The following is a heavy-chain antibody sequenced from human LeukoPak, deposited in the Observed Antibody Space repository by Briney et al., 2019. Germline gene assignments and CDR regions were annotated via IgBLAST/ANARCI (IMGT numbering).Heavy chain of an antibody. J-gene: IGHJ3*02. Sequence: SETLSLTCTVSGGSISSGSYYWSWIRQPAGKGLEWIGRIYTSGSTNYNPSLKSRVTISVDTSKNQFSLKLTSVTAADTAVYYSTRAPWAYGNYVHAFDIWGQGTMVTVSS. CDR2: IYTSGST. V-gene: IGHV4-61*02. CDR1: GGSISSGSYY. CDR3: TRAPWAYGNYVHAFDI. D-gene: IGHD4-11*01.